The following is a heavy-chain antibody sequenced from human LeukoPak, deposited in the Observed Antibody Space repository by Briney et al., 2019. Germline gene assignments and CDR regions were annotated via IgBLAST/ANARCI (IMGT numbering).Heavy chain of an antibody. CDR3: AAAEYSSSSGGY. D-gene: IGHD6-6*01. V-gene: IGHV3-21*01. J-gene: IGHJ4*02. Sequence: GESLRLACAASGLTLSSESMGWGRQAPGRGMGWFSSISSSSSHIYYADSVKGRFPISRDNAKNSLYLQMNSLRVDDTAVYYCAAAEYSSSSGGYWGQGTLVTVSS. CDR2: ISSSSSHI. CDR1: GLTLSSES.